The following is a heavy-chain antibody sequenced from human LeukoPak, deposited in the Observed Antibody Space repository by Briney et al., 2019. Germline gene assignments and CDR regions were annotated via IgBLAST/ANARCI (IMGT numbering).Heavy chain of an antibody. CDR2: IKSKSNSYAT. J-gene: IGHJ4*02. CDR3: TTYGDYGPGSDY. D-gene: IGHD4-17*01. CDR1: GFTFSGSA. V-gene: IGHV3-73*01. Sequence: GGSLRLSCAASGFTFSGSAIHWVRQASGKGLEWVGRIKSKSNSYATAYAASVKGRFTISRDDSKNTVYLQMNSLKTEDTAVYYCTTYGDYGPGSDYWGQGTLVTVSS.